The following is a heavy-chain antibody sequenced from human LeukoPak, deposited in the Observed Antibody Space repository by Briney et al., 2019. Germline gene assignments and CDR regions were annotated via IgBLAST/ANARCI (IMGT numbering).Heavy chain of an antibody. V-gene: IGHV1-2*02. CDR3: ARDRWIQLTGYYYYYGMDV. D-gene: IGHD5-18*01. CDR1: GYTFTGYY. CDR2: INPNSGGT. Sequence: ASVKVSCKASGYTFTGYYMHWVRQAPGQGLEWMGCINPNSGGTNYAQKFQGRVTMTRDTSISTAYMELSRLRSDDTAVYYCARDRWIQLTGYYYYYGMDVWGQGTTVTVSS. J-gene: IGHJ6*02.